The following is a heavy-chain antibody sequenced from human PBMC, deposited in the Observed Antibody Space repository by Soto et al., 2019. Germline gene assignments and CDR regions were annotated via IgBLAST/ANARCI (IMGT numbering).Heavy chain of an antibody. Sequence: QVQLVQSGAEVRKPGASVKVSCKASGYTFTSSGISWLRQAPGQGLEWMGWISTYNGDTNDAPKFQDRVTMTIDRSTRPGYIEVGDLKSDGGGVYYCPGAGAAPYHYHRMDVWGQGTRVTVSS. CDR1: GYTFTSSG. V-gene: IGHV1-18*01. D-gene: IGHD2-15*01. CDR2: ISTYNGDT. J-gene: IGHJ6*02. CDR3: PGAGAAPYHYHRMDV.